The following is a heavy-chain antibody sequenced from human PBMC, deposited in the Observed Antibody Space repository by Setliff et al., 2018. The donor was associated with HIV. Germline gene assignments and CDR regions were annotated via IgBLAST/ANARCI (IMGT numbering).Heavy chain of an antibody. CDR2: INPSGGST. V-gene: IGHV1-46*01. J-gene: IGHJ6*02. CDR3: ARTYYNFWSGDYYYYYGMDV. Sequence: ASVKVSCKASRYTFTSYYMHWVRQAPGQGLEWMGIINPSGGSTSYAQKFQGRVTMTRDTSTSTVYMELSSLRSEDTAVYYCARTYYNFWSGDYYYYYGMDVWGQGTTVTVSS. D-gene: IGHD3-3*01. CDR1: RYTFTSYY.